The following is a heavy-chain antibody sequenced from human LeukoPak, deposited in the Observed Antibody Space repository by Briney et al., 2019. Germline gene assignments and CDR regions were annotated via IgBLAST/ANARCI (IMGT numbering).Heavy chain of an antibody. J-gene: IGHJ6*02. CDR3: VNVVAATDYYYYGMDV. D-gene: IGHD2-15*01. V-gene: IGHV3-30*18. Sequence: GGSRRLSCAVSGFTFNTYAMHWVRKAPGQGLEWMAFISYDGRNKYYADSVKGRFTISRDNSKNTLYLQMNSLRVEDTAVYYCVNVVAATDYYYYGMDVWGQGTTVTVSS. CDR2: ISYDGRNK. CDR1: GFTFNTYA.